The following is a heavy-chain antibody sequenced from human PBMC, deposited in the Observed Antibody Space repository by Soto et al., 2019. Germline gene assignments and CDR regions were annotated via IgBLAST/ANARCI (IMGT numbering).Heavy chain of an antibody. J-gene: IGHJ6*02. Sequence: GASVKLSCKASGYTFTGYYIHWVRQAPGQGLEWMGWINPNSGGTNYAQKFQGRVTMTRDTSFSTTYMELSRLRSDDTAVYYCARGYDFWSGPPGPTGMDVWGQGTTVTVSS. CDR2: INPNSGGT. V-gene: IGHV1-2*02. D-gene: IGHD3-3*01. CDR3: ARGYDFWSGPPGPTGMDV. CDR1: GYTFTGYY.